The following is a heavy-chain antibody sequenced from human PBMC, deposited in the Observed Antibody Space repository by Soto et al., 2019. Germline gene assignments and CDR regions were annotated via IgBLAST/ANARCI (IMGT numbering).Heavy chain of an antibody. V-gene: IGHV3-23*01. CDR1: GFTFSSYA. CDR3: ARGSYFLLGSTTTRFDY. Sequence: EVQLLESGGGLVQPGGSLRLSCAASGFTFSSYAMSWVRQAPGKGLEWVSAISGSGGSTYYADSVKGRFTISRDNSKNTLYLQMNSLRAEDTAVYYCARGSYFLLGSTTTRFDYWGQGTLVTVSP. D-gene: IGHD1-26*01. CDR2: ISGSGGST. J-gene: IGHJ4*02.